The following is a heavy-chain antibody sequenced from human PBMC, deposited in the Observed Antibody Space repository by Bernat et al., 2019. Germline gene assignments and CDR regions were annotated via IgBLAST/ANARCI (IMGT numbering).Heavy chain of an antibody. CDR1: GFTFDDYA. J-gene: IGHJ6*02. CDR3: AKVGASLDLLQKDYYYGMDV. CDR2: ISGDGGST. Sequence: EVLLVESGGGVVQPGGSLRLSCAASGFTFDDYAMHWVRQAPGKGLEWVSLISGDGGSTYYADSVKYRFTISRDNSNNSLYLQMNSLRTEDTALYYCAKVGASLDLLQKDYYYGMDVWGQGTTVTVSS. V-gene: IGHV3-43*02. D-gene: IGHD1-26*01.